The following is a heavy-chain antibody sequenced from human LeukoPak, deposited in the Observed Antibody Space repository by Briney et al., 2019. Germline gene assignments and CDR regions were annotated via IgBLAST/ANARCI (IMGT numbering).Heavy chain of an antibody. CDR1: GGSISSYY. J-gene: IGHJ6*02. D-gene: IGHD6-13*01. CDR2: IYYSGST. CDR3: ARAPDPRTYSSSWYNLPATYYYYYGMDV. V-gene: IGHV4-59*01. Sequence: SETLSLTCTVSGGSISSYYWSWIRQPPGKGLEWIGYIYYSGSTNYNPSLKSRVTISVDTSKNQFSLKLSSVTAADTAVYYCARAPDPRTYSSSWYNLPATYYYYYGMDVWGQGTTVTVSS.